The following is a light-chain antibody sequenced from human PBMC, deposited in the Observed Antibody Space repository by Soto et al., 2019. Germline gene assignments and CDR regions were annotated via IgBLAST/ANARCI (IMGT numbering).Light chain of an antibody. CDR3: HQRNK. CDR1: QSVGSS. CDR2: GAS. Sequence: EIVLTQYTGTLSLSPGERATLSCRASQSVGSSLSWYQQKPGQAPRLLFYGASNRVTGIPARFSGSRSGTDFTLTISSLEPEDFAVYFCHQRNKFGQGTRLEIK. J-gene: IGKJ5*01. V-gene: IGKV3-11*01.